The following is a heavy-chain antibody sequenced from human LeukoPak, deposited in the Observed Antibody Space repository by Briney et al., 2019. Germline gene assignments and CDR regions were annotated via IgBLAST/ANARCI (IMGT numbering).Heavy chain of an antibody. CDR1: GGSFSGYY. D-gene: IGHD1-14*01. J-gene: IGHJ4*02. CDR2: INHSGST. V-gene: IGHV4-34*01. CDR3: ARWEGTIHNFEY. Sequence: SETLSLTCAVYGGSFSGYYWSWIRQPPGKGLEWIGEINHSGSTNYNPSLKSRVTISVDTSKNQFSLKLSSVTAADTAVYYCARWEGTIHNFEYWGQGILVTVSS.